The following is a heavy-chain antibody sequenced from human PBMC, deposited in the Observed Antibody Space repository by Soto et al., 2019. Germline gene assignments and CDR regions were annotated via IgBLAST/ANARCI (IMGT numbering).Heavy chain of an antibody. CDR1: GFTFSSYW. V-gene: IGHV3-74*01. D-gene: IGHD3-22*01. CDR2: INSDGSST. J-gene: IGHJ6*02. Sequence: GGSLRLSCAASGFTFSSYWMHWVRQAPGKGLVWVSRINSDGSSTTYADSVKGRFTISRDNAKNTLYLQMNSLRDEDTAVYYCARDATYYYDSSGYPHYYYATDFWCPGPMVTLSS. CDR3: ARDATYYYDSSGYPHYYYATDF.